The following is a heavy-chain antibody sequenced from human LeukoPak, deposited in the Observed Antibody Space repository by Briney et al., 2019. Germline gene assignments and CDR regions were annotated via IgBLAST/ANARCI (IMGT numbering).Heavy chain of an antibody. D-gene: IGHD3-10*01. CDR1: GYTFTSYD. Sequence: GASVKVSCKASGYTFTSYDINWVRQATGQGLEWMGWMNPNSGNTGYAQKFQGRVTITRNTSISTAHMELSRLRSDDTAVYYCARAGITMVRGVIITPFQNFDYWGQGTLVTVSS. CDR3: ARAGITMVRGVIITPFQNFDY. J-gene: IGHJ4*02. V-gene: IGHV1-8*03. CDR2: MNPNSGNT.